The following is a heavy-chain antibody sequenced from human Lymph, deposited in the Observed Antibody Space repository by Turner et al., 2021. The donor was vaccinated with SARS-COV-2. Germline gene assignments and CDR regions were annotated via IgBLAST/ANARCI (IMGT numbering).Heavy chain of an antibody. CDR2: ISYDGFNK. Sequence: QVPLVESGGGVVQPGRSLRRSCAASGFTFSTYAIHWVRQAPGKGLEWVAVISYDGFNKYYSDSVKGQFTISRDNSKNTLYLQMSSLRAEDTAVYYCARGSGSYLSAFDIWGQGTMVTVSS. D-gene: IGHD1-26*01. V-gene: IGHV3-30*04. CDR1: GFTFSTYA. CDR3: ARGSGSYLSAFDI. J-gene: IGHJ3*02.